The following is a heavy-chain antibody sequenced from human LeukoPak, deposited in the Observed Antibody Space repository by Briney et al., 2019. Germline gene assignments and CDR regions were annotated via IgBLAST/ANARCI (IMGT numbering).Heavy chain of an antibody. CDR1: GGSFSGYY. CDR2: INHSGST. D-gene: IGHD6-13*01. J-gene: IGHJ5*02. CDR3: ARVPRIVAAGSNNWFDP. Sequence: PSETLSLTCAVYGGSFSGYYWSWIRQPPGKGLEWIGEINHSGSTNYNPSLKSRVTISVDPYKNQFSLKLSSVTAADTAVYYCARVPRIVAAGSNNWFDPWGQGTLVTVSS. V-gene: IGHV4-34*01.